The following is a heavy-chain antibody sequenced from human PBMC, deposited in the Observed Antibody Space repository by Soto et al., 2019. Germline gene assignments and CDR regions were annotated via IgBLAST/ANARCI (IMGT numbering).Heavy chain of an antibody. CDR1: GGSISSGGLY. V-gene: IGHV4-31*03. CDR2: IFYSGST. J-gene: IGHJ4*02. Sequence: SETLSLTCTVSGGSISSGGLYWSWIRQHPGKGLEWIGYIFYSGSTYYNPSLKSRVSISVDTSKNQFSLKLTSVTAADTAVYYCARDKITGLFDYWGQGTLVTVSS. D-gene: IGHD2-8*02. CDR3: ARDKITGLFDY.